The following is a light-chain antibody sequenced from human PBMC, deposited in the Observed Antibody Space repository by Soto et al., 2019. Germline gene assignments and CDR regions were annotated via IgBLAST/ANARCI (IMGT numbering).Light chain of an antibody. CDR2: GTS. V-gene: IGKV3-20*01. J-gene: IGKJ4*01. CDR1: QSISNDH. Sequence: EIVVTQSPGTLSLSPGERATLSCRASQSISNDHLAWYQQKPGQAPRLLIYGTSNRATGGIADRFSGSGSGTDFTLTISRLEPEDFAVYYCQYYGSSVTFGGGTKVEIK. CDR3: QYYGSSVT.